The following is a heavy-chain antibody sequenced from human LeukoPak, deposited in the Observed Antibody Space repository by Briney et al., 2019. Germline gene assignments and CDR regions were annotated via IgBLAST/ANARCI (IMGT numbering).Heavy chain of an antibody. CDR3: AKYYSNYKYYYYGIDV. CDR2: IYPGDSDT. CDR1: GYSFTTYW. J-gene: IGHJ6*02. D-gene: IGHD4-11*01. Sequence: GESLKISCKASGYSFTTYWIGWVRQMPGKGLEWMGIIYPGDSDTRYSPSFQGQVTISADESISTAYLQWSSLKASDTAMYYCAKYYSNYKYYYYGIDVWGQGTTVTVSS. V-gene: IGHV5-51*01.